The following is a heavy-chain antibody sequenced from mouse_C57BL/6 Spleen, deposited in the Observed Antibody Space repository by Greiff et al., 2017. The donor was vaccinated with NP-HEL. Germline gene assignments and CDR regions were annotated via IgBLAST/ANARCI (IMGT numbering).Heavy chain of an antibody. J-gene: IGHJ1*03. CDR3: TRRFGSSYGYFDV. CDR1: GFTFSSYA. Sequence: EVKLVESGEGLVKPGGSLKLSCAASGFTFSSYAMSWVRQTPEKRLEWVAYISSGGDYIYYADTVKGRFTISRDNARNTLYLQMSSLKAEDTAMYYCTRRFGSSYGYFDVWGTGTTVTVSS. D-gene: IGHD1-1*01. CDR2: ISSGGDYI. V-gene: IGHV5-9-1*02.